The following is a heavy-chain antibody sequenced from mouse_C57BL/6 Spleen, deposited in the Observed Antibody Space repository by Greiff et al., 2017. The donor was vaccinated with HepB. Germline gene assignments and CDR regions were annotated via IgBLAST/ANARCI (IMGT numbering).Heavy chain of an antibody. CDR3: ARGANWDGGAMDY. D-gene: IGHD4-1*01. V-gene: IGHV1-82*01. CDR1: GYAFSSSW. CDR2: IYPGDGDT. Sequence: VQLQQSGPELVKPEASVKISCKASGYAFSSSWMNWVKQRPGKGLEWIGRIYPGDGDTNYNGKFKGKATLTADKSSSTAYMQLSSLTSEDSAVYFCARGANWDGGAMDYWGQGTSVTVSS. J-gene: IGHJ4*01.